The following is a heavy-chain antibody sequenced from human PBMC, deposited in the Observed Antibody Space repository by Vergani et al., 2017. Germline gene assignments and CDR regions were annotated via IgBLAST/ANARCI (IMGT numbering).Heavy chain of an antibody. CDR1: GCSISSGGYY. Sequence: QVQLQESGPGLVKPSQTLSLTCTVSGCSISSGGYYWSWIRQHPGKGLEWIGYIYYSGNTYYNPSLKSRVTISVDTSKNQFSLKLSSGTAADAAVYYCARGGEEWTNDAFDLWGQGTMVTVSS. CDR2: IYYSGNT. D-gene: IGHD3-16*01. CDR3: ARGGEEWTNDAFDL. J-gene: IGHJ3*01. V-gene: IGHV4-31*03.